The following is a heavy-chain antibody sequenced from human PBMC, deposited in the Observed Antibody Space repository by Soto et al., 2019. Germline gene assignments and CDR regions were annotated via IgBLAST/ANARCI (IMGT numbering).Heavy chain of an antibody. D-gene: IGHD3-10*01. V-gene: IGHV1-2*02. CDR2: INPNSGGT. Sequence: QVQLVQSGAEVKKPGASVKVSCKASGYTFTGYYMHWVRQAPGQGLEWMGWINPNSGGTNYAQKFQGRVTMTRDTSISTACMELRRLRSDDTAVYYCARGVPQEVWSRPVYNGFDPWGQGTLVTVAS. CDR1: GYTFTGYY. CDR3: ARGVPQEVWSRPVYNGFDP. J-gene: IGHJ5*02.